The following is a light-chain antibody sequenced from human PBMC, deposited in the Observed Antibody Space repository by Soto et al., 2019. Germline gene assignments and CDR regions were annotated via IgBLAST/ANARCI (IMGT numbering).Light chain of an antibody. CDR2: GAS. CDR3: QQYGSSRRT. CDR1: QSLNSDY. Sequence: EIALTQSPDTLSLSPGERATLSCRASQSLNSDYLAWYQQKPGQAHRLLIFGASSRATGIPDRFSGSGSGSDFTLTISRLEPEEFAVYYCQQYGSSRRTFGQGTKVEVK. V-gene: IGKV3-20*01. J-gene: IGKJ1*01.